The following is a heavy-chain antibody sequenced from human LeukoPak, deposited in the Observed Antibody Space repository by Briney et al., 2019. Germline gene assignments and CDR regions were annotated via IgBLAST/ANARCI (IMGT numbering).Heavy chain of an antibody. CDR1: GYTFTGYY. J-gene: IGHJ1*01. V-gene: IGHV1-2*02. D-gene: IGHD3-22*01. CDR2: INPNSGGT. CDR3: ARAGAITMIVVAAEEYFQH. Sequence: ASVKVSCKASGYTFTGYYMHWVRQAPGQGLEWMGWINPNSGGTNYAQKFQGRVTMTRDTSISTAYMELSRLRSDDTAVYYCARAGAITMIVVAAEEYFQHWGQGTLVTVSS.